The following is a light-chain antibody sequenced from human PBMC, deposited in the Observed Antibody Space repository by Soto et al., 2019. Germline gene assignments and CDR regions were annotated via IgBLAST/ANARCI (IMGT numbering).Light chain of an antibody. CDR1: SSDVGSYNR. CDR2: DVS. V-gene: IGLV2-18*02. Sequence: HSALTQPPSVSGSPGQSVTISCTGTSSDVGSYNRVSWYQQPPGTAPKLMIYDVSNRPSGVPDRFSGSKSGNTASLTISGLQAEDEADYYCSSYTSSNTYVFGTGTKLTVL. J-gene: IGLJ1*01. CDR3: SSYTSSNTYV.